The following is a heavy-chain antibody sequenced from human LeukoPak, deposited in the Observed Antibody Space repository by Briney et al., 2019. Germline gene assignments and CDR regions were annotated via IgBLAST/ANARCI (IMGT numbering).Heavy chain of an antibody. Sequence: PSETLSLTCTVSGGSISSYYWSWIRQPPGKGLDWIGYIYYSGNTNYNPSLKSRVTISLDTSKNQFSLKLSSVTAADTAVYYCARGRGGLQHNYFDYWGQGTLVTVSS. V-gene: IGHV4-59*01. D-gene: IGHD4-11*01. CDR2: IYYSGNT. J-gene: IGHJ4*02. CDR3: ARGRGGLQHNYFDY. CDR1: GGSISSYY.